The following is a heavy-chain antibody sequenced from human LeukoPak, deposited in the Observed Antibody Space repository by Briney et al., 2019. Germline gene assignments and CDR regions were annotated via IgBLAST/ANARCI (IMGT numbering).Heavy chain of an antibody. V-gene: IGHV3-30*02. D-gene: IGHD3-22*01. CDR1: GFTFRSYG. CDR3: AKEEVISGNHGVYFDY. J-gene: IGHJ4*02. CDR2: IRYDGNSN. Sequence: GGSLRLSCAASGFTFRSYGMHWVRQAPGKGLEWVAFIRYDGNSNYYADSVKGRFTISRDNSRSTLYLQMNSLRAEDTAVYYCAKEEVISGNHGVYFDYWGQGTLVTVS.